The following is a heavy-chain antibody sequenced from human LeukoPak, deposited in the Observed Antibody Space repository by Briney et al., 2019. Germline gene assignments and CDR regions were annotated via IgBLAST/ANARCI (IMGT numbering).Heavy chain of an antibody. CDR1: GYTFTGYF. Sequence: ASVKVSCKASGYTFTGYFMHWVRQAPGQGLEWMGWINPNSGGTNYAQKLQGRVTMTTDTSTSTAYMELRSLRSDDTAVYYCASTNAYYYDSSGSYYMDVWGKGTTVTVSS. D-gene: IGHD3-22*01. CDR3: ASTNAYYYDSSGSYYMDV. V-gene: IGHV1-2*02. CDR2: INPNSGGT. J-gene: IGHJ6*03.